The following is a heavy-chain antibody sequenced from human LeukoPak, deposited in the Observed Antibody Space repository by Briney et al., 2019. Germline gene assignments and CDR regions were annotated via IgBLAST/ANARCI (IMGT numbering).Heavy chain of an antibody. D-gene: IGHD1-26*01. V-gene: IGHV3-64D*06. Sequence: GGSLRLSCSGSGFTFTSYAMHWVSQAPGKGLEYVSSISGNGGSTYYAESVNGRFTISRDNSKNQVYLQMGSLRDDDTAFYYCVKGGLYSGDYYGHWGQGTLVTVSS. CDR1: GFTFTSYA. J-gene: IGHJ4*02. CDR3: VKGGLYSGDYYGH. CDR2: ISGNGGST.